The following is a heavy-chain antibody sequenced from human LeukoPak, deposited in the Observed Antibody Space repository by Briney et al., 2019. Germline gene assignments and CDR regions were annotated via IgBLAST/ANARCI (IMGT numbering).Heavy chain of an antibody. CDR1: GFGFNDAA. J-gene: IGHJ4*02. Sequence: GGSLRLSCAASGFGFNDAAMTWVRQAPGKGLEWVSLISSSGANTYYADSVKGRFTISRDNSKNTLFLQLNSLRAEDTAMYYCVKDIQVTYWGQGTLVTVSS. D-gene: IGHD4-23*01. CDR2: ISSSGANT. V-gene: IGHV3-23*01. CDR3: VKDIQVTY.